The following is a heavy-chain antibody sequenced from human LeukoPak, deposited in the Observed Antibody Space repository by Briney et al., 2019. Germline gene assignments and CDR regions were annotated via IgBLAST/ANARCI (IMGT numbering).Heavy chain of an antibody. CDR2: IYPGDSDT. CDR3: ARHKVIGGKWFDR. J-gene: IGHJ5*02. V-gene: IGHV5-51*01. D-gene: IGHD2-21*01. CDR1: GSSFTSYW. Sequence: GESLQISCKGSGSSFTSYWIGWVRQLPGKGLEWMGIIYPGDSDTSYSPSFQGQVTISADKSISTSFLQWSSRKVSTRALYSCARHKVIGGKWFDRWGQGPLVTVSS.